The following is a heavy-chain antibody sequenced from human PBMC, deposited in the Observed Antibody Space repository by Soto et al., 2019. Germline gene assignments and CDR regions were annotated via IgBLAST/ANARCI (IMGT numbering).Heavy chain of an antibody. Sequence: GGSLRLSCGASGFTFSSYSMNWVRQAPGKGLEWVSYISSSSSTIYYADSVKGRLTISRENAKNSLYLQMNSLRAEDTAVYYCARSSSITGTHGNDYWGRGTLVTVSS. J-gene: IGHJ4*02. CDR2: ISSSSSTI. D-gene: IGHD1-7*01. CDR1: GFTFSSYS. CDR3: ARSSSITGTHGNDY. V-gene: IGHV3-48*04.